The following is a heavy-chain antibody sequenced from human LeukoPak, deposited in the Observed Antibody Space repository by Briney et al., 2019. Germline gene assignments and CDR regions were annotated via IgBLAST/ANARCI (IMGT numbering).Heavy chain of an antibody. D-gene: IGHD3-10*01. J-gene: IGHJ3*02. Sequence: SETLSLTCTVSGASINSYYWSWIRQPPGKGLERIGYIYYSGSTNYNPSLKSRVTISVDTSKNQFSLKLSFVTAADTAVYYCAMGYGSGSGFDIWGQGTMVTVSS. CDR3: AMGYGSGSGFDI. V-gene: IGHV4-59*08. CDR2: IYYSGST. CDR1: GASINSYY.